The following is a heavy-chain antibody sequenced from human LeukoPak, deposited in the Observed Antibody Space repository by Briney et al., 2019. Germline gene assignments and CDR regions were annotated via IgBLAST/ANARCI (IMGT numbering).Heavy chain of an antibody. V-gene: IGHV3-53*01. D-gene: IGHD1-26*01. Sequence: GGSLRLSCAASGFTVSSNYMSWVRQAPGKGLEWVSVIYSGGSTYYADSVKGRFTISRDNSKNTLYLQMNSLRAEDTAVYYCAASLGVGATKAFDIWGQGTMVTVSS. CDR1: GFTVSSNY. CDR3: AASLGVGATKAFDI. J-gene: IGHJ3*02. CDR2: IYSGGST.